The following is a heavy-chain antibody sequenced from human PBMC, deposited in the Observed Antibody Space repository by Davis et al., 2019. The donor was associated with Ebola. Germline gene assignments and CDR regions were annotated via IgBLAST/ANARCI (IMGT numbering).Heavy chain of an antibody. V-gene: IGHV4-59*01. J-gene: IGHJ4*02. Sequence: PSETLSLTCTVSGGSISSYYWSWIRQPPGKGLEWIGYIYYSGSTNYNPSLKSRVTISVDTSKNQFSLKLSSVTAADTAVYYCARGGWYYDFWSGHDYWGQGTLVTVSS. CDR3: ARGGWYYDFWSGHDY. D-gene: IGHD3-3*01. CDR1: GGSISSYY. CDR2: IYYSGST.